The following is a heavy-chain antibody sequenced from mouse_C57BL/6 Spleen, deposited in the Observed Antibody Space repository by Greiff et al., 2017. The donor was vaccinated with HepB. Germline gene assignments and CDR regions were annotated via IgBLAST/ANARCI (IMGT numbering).Heavy chain of an antibody. V-gene: IGHV6-3*01. CDR2: IRLKSDNYAT. J-gene: IGHJ3*01. Sequence: DVKLVESGGGLVQPGGSMKLSCVASGFTFSNYWMNWVRQSPEKGLEWVAQIRLKSDNYATHYAESVKGRFTISRDDSKSSVYLQMNNLRAEDTGIYYCTDSYYGSSPFAYWGQGTLVTVSA. D-gene: IGHD1-1*01. CDR1: GFTFSNYW. CDR3: TDSYYGSSPFAY.